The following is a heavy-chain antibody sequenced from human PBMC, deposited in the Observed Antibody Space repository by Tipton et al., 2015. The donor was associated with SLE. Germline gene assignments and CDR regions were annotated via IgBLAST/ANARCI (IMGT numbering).Heavy chain of an antibody. J-gene: IGHJ6*02. CDR1: GGSISSSSYY. CDR2: IYYSGST. CDR3: ARHYYGPGSYVGMDV. V-gene: IGHV4-61*05. D-gene: IGHD3-10*01. Sequence: TLSLTCTVSGGSISSSSYYWGWIRQPPGKGLEWIGFIYYSGSTNYNPSLKSRVTISVDKSKNHFSLKLSSVTAADTAVYYCARHYYGPGSYVGMDVWGQGTTVTVSS.